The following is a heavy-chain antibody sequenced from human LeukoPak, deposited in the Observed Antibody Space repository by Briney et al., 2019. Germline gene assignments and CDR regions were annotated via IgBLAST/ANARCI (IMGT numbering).Heavy chain of an antibody. CDR2: IYYSGST. J-gene: IGHJ6*03. CDR3: ARDPNYGGNSGYMDV. V-gene: IGHV4-34*01. CDR1: GGSFSGYY. D-gene: IGHD4-23*01. Sequence: SETLSLTCAVYGGSFSGYYWGWIRQPPGKGLEWIGSIYYSGSTYYNPSLKSRVTISVDTSKNQFSLKLPSVSAADTAVYYCARDPNYGGNSGYMDVWGKGTTVTVSS.